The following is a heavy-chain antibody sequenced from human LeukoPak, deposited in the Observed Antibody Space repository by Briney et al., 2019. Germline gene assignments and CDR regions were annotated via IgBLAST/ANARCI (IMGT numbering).Heavy chain of an antibody. Sequence: PGGSLRLSCAASGFTFNKYSMTWVRQAPGKGLEWVSYISSSSSTIYYADSVKGRFTISRDNAKNSLFLQMNGLRGEDTAVYYCAIDSWELRGYWGQGTLVTVSS. V-gene: IGHV3-48*04. J-gene: IGHJ4*02. CDR1: GFTFNKYS. D-gene: IGHD1-7*01. CDR3: AIDSWELRGY. CDR2: ISSSSSTI.